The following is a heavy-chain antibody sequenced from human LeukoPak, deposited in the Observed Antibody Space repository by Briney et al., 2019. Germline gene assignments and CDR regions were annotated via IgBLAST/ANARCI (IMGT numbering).Heavy chain of an antibody. V-gene: IGHV4-39*01. D-gene: IGHD4-17*01. J-gene: IGHJ4*02. CDR3: ARHDAVTTSELFDY. CDR1: GGSISSSSYY. CDR2: IYYSGST. Sequence: SETLSLTCGVSGGSISSSSYYWGWIRQPPGKGLEWIGSIYYSGSTYYNPSLKSRVTISVDTSKNQFSLKLRSVTAADTAVYYCARHDAVTTSELFDYWGQGTLVTVSS.